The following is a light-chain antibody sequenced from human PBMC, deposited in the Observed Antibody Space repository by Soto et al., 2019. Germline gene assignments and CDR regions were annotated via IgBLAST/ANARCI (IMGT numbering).Light chain of an antibody. CDR3: QQPYSTVRT. J-gene: IGKJ1*01. V-gene: IGKV1-39*01. Sequence: DIQMTQSPSSLSASVGDRVSITCRASQYISTYLNWYQQKPGKAPKLLIYAASNLQSGVPSRFSGSGSGTEFTLTISSLQPEDFATYYCQQPYSTVRTFGQGTNVEIK. CDR1: QYISTY. CDR2: AAS.